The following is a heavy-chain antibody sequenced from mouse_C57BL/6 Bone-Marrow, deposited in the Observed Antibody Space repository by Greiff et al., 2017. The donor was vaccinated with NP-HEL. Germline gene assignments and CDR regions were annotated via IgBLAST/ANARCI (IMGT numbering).Heavy chain of an antibody. J-gene: IGHJ2*01. V-gene: IGHV1-55*01. Sequence: QVQLQQPGAELVKPGASVKMSCKASGYTFTSYWITWVKQRPGQGLEWIGDIYPGSGSTNYNEKFKSKATLTVDTSSSTAYMQLSSLTSEDSAVYYCARGFTTVPYFDCWGQGTTLTVSS. CDR3: ARGFTTVPYFDC. CDR1: GYTFTSYW. CDR2: IYPGSGST. D-gene: IGHD1-1*01.